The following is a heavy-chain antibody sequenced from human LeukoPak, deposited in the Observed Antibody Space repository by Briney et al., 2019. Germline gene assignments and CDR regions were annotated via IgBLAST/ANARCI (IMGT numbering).Heavy chain of an antibody. Sequence: ASVKVSCKASGYTFTSYDINWVRQATGQGLEWMGWMNPNSGNTGYAQKFQGRVTITRNTSISTVYMELSILRSEDTAVYYCARGGNVDDYCDQRPYDWFDPWGQGTLVTVSS. D-gene: IGHD4-17*01. CDR1: GYTFTSYD. CDR2: MNPNSGNT. CDR3: ARGGNVDDYCDQRPYDWFDP. V-gene: IGHV1-8*03. J-gene: IGHJ5*02.